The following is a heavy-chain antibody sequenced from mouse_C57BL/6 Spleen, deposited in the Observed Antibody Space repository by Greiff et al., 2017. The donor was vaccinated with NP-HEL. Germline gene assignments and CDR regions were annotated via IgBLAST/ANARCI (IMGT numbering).Heavy chain of an antibody. CDR1: GYTFTDYY. J-gene: IGHJ3*01. V-gene: IGHV1-26*01. Sequence: EVQLQQSGPELVKPGASVKISCKASGYTFTDYYMNWVKQSHGKSLEWIGDINPNNGGTSYNQKFKGKATLTVDKSSSTAYMELRSLTSEDSAVYYCASGSNYIWFAYWGQGTLVTVSA. CDR2: INPNNGGT. D-gene: IGHD2-5*01. CDR3: ASGSNYIWFAY.